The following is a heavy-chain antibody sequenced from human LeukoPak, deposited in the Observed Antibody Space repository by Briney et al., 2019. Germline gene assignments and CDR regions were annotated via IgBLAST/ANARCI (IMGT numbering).Heavy chain of an antibody. D-gene: IGHD3-10*01. CDR1: GFTFSSYA. CDR3: AKDWGITMVRGVIFDY. V-gene: IGHV3-23*01. Sequence: PGGSLRLSCAASGFTFSSYAMGWVRQAPGKGLEWVSAISGSGGSTYYADSVKGRFTISRDNSKNTLYLQMNSLRAEDTAVYYCAKDWGITMVRGVIFDYWGQGTLVTVSS. J-gene: IGHJ4*02. CDR2: ISGSGGST.